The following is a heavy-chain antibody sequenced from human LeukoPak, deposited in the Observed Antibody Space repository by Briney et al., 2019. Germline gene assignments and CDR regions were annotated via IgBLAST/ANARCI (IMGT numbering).Heavy chain of an antibody. CDR3: ARSLAATHLLLGVY. CDR1: GYTFTGSY. V-gene: IGHV1-2*04. J-gene: IGHJ4*02. D-gene: IGHD2-15*01. CDR2: INPNSGGT. Sequence: ASVKVSCKASGYTFTGSYIHWVRQAPGQGLEWMGWINPNSGGTNHAQKFKGWVTMTRDTSISTAYMELSRLRSDDTAVYYCARSLAATHLLLGVYWGQGTLVTVSS.